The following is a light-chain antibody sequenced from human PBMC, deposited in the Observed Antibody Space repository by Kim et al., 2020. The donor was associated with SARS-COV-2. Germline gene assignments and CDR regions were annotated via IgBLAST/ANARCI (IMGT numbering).Light chain of an antibody. V-gene: IGKV3-20*01. CDR2: GAS. CDR1: QSVSSSY. Sequence: GERATLSCRASQSVSSSYLAWYQQKPGQAPRLLIYGASSRATGSPDRFSGSGSGTDFTLTLSRLEPEDFAVYYCQQYGSSPPALTFGGGTKVDIK. CDR3: QQYGSSPPALT. J-gene: IGKJ4*01.